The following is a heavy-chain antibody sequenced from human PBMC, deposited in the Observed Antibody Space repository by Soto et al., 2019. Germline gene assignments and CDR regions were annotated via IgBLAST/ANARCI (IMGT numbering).Heavy chain of an antibody. Sequence: QMQLVQSGAEARKPGASVKVSCKTSGYTFTGYYLNWVRQAPGRGLEWVGWINPKTGDTNNAQKFQGRVTMTTDTSISTGYMALSGLKSDDTAVYYCVTGDHLVRWGQGTRVTVSS. D-gene: IGHD6-6*01. V-gene: IGHV1-2*02. CDR1: GYTFTGYY. CDR2: INPKTGDT. J-gene: IGHJ4*02. CDR3: VTGDHLVR.